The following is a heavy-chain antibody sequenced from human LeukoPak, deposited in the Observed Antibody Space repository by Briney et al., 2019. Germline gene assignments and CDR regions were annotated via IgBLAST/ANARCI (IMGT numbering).Heavy chain of an antibody. Sequence: GSSVKVSCKASGGTFSSYAISWVRQAPGQGLEWMGGIIPIFGTANYAQKFQGRVTITADESTSTAYMELSSLRSEDTAVYCCARGGGGEQQLVLGYWGQGTLVTVSS. J-gene: IGHJ4*02. CDR1: GGTFSSYA. CDR2: IIPIFGTA. CDR3: ARGGGGEQQLVLGY. V-gene: IGHV1-69*01. D-gene: IGHD6-13*01.